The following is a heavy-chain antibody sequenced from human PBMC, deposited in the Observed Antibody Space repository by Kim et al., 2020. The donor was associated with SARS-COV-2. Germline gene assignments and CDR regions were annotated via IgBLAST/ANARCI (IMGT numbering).Heavy chain of an antibody. CDR2: INPSGGST. CDR3: ARDSAPSIAAAGTTWYYYGMDV. Sequence: ASVKVSCKASGYTFTSYYMHWVRQAPGQGLEWMGIINPSGGSTSYAQKFQGRVTMTRDTSTSTVYMELSSLRSEDTAVYYCARDSAPSIAAAGTTWYYYGMDVWGQGTTVTVSS. J-gene: IGHJ6*02. CDR1: GYTFTSYY. D-gene: IGHD6-13*01. V-gene: IGHV1-46*01.